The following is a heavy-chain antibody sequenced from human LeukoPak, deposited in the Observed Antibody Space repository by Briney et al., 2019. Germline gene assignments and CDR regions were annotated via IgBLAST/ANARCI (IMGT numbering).Heavy chain of an antibody. CDR3: ARENGHFDY. J-gene: IGHJ4*02. CDR2: IWYDGSNK. V-gene: IGHV3-33*01. CDR1: GFTLSSYG. D-gene: IGHD2-8*01. Sequence: GGSLRLSCAASGFTLSSYGMHWVRQAPGKGLEWVAVIWYDGSNKEYADSVKGRFTISRDNSKNTLHLEMNSLRAEDTAVYYCARENGHFDYWGQGTLVTVSS.